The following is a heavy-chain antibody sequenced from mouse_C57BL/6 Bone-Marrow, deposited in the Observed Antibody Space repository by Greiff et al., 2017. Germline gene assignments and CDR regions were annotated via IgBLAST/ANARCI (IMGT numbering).Heavy chain of an antibody. Sequence: VQLQQSGAELVRPGASVKLSCTASGFNIKDDYMHWVKQRPEQGLEWIGWIDPENGDTESASKFQGKATITADTSSNTAYLQLSSLTSEDTAVYYCTTTGYLFAYWGQGTLVTVSA. V-gene: IGHV14-4*01. D-gene: IGHD2-2*01. CDR2: IDPENGDT. CDR1: GFNIKDDY. J-gene: IGHJ3*01. CDR3: TTTGYLFAY.